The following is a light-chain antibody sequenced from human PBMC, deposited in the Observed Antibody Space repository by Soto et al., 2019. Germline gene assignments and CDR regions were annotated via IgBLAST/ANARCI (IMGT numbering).Light chain of an antibody. J-gene: IGKJ3*01. CDR2: TTS. CDR3: QQCGGSPLFS. V-gene: IGKV3-20*01. CDR1: QSVTSSC. Sequence: EIGLTQSAGTRSLSPXERATLTCTASQSVTSSCLAWYQRKPGQAPRLLIHTTSIRATDIPDRFSGSGSGTDFTLTISRLEPAAFAVYYCQQCGGSPLFSFGPGTKVAI.